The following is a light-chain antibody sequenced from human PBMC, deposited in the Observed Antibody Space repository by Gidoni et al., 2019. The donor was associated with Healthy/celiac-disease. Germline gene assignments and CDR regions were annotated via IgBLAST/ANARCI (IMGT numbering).Light chain of an antibody. V-gene: IGKV1-39*01. J-gene: IGKJ2*03. Sequence: DLQMTQSPSSLSSSVGDRVTITCRASQSISSYLNWYQQKPGKAPKLLIYAASSFQSGVPSRFSGGGSGTDFTLTISSLQPEDVATYYCQQSYSTPQFSFGQGTKLEIK. CDR2: AAS. CDR3: QQSYSTPQFS. CDR1: QSISSY.